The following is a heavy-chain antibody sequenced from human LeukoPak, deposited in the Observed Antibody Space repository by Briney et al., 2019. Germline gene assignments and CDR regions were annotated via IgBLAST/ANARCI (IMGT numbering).Heavy chain of an antibody. D-gene: IGHD5-12*01. CDR2: ISSSSSYI. V-gene: IGHV3-21*01. Sequence: GGSLRLSCAASGFTFSSYSMNWVRQAPGKGLEWVSSISSSSSYIYYADSVKGRFTISRDNAKNSLYLQMNSLRAEDTAVYYCARAGDIVATIKGYFDYWGQGTLVTVSS. CDR3: ARAGDIVATIKGYFDY. J-gene: IGHJ4*02. CDR1: GFTFSSYS.